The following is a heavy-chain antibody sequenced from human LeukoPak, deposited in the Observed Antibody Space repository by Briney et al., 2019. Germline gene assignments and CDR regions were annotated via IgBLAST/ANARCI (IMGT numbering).Heavy chain of an antibody. V-gene: IGHV4-59*01. Sequence: SETLSLTCTVSGGSISRYYWSWIRQSPGKGQEWIGYIYNSGSTNYNPSLKSRVTISVDTSKNQFSLKLSSVTAADTAVYYCAREGYSPYRLTYANHAFDIWGQGTMVTVSS. CDR3: AREGYSPYRLTYANHAFDI. CDR2: IYNSGST. CDR1: GGSISRYY. J-gene: IGHJ3*02. D-gene: IGHD5-12*01.